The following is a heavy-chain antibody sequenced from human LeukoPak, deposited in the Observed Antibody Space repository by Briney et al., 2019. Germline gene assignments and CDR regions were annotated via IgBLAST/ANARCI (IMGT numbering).Heavy chain of an antibody. Sequence: PGGSLRLSCAASGFTFSSYAMSWVRQAPGKGLEWVSSIGGSGGSTYYADSVKGRFTISRDNSKNTLFLRMNSLRAEDTAVFYCAKASSGWYFDPFDYWGQGTLVTVSS. CDR1: GFTFSSYA. J-gene: IGHJ4*02. D-gene: IGHD6-19*01. CDR2: IGGSGGST. CDR3: AKASSGWYFDPFDY. V-gene: IGHV3-23*01.